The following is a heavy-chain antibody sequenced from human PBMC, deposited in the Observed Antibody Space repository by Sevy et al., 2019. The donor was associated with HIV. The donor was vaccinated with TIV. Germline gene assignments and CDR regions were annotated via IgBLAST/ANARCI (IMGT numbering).Heavy chain of an antibody. D-gene: IGHD2-8*01. Sequence: GGSLRLSCAASGFSLTTSDMHWVRQAPGKGLEWVAYVRNDGTNKYYADSVRDRFTISRDSPKNTLYLQMNSLRDEDTAIYYCARGRKTTEEWLEELDYYYGLDVWGQGTTVTVSS. CDR3: ARGRKTTEEWLEELDYYYGLDV. CDR2: VRNDGTNK. J-gene: IGHJ6*02. CDR1: GFSLTTSD. V-gene: IGHV3-30*02.